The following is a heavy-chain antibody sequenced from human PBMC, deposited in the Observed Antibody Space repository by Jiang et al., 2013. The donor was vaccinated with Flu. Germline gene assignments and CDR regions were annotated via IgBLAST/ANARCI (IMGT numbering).Heavy chain of an antibody. CDR1: GYTFTSYA. V-gene: IGHV7-4-1*02. J-gene: IGHJ4*02. CDR2: INTNTGNP. CDR3: ARGRSRGSSSLQYYFDY. D-gene: IGHD6-13*01. Sequence: QSGSELKKPGASVKVSCKASGYTFTSYAMNWVRQAPGQGLEWMGWINTNTGNPTYAQGFTGRFVFSLDTSVSTAYLQISGLKAEDSAVYYCARGRSRGSSSLQYYFDYWGQGTLVTVSS.